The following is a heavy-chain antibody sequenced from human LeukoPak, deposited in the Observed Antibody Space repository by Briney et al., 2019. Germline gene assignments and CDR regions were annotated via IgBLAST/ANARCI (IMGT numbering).Heavy chain of an antibody. CDR2: IYHSGST. D-gene: IGHD3-3*01. CDR1: GGSISSSNW. Sequence: SETLSLTCAVSGGSISSSNWWSWVRQPPGKGLEWIGQIYHSGSTNYNPSLKSRVAISVDKSKNQFSLNLNSVTAADTAVYYCARVTTIFGVVTFDYWGQGTLVTVSS. J-gene: IGHJ4*02. V-gene: IGHV4-4*02. CDR3: ARVTTIFGVVTFDY.